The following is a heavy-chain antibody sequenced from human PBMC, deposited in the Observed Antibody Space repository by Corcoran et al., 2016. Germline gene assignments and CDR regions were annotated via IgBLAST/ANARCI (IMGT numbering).Heavy chain of an antibody. J-gene: IGHJ3*02. D-gene: IGHD5-18*01. CDR3: ARGGINRGYSYGPDAFDI. CDR1: GFTFSSYS. V-gene: IGHV3-48*04. CDR2: ISSSSSTI. Sequence: EVQLVESGGGLVQPGGSLRLSCAASGFTFSSYSMNWVRQAPGKGLEWVSYISSSSSTIYYADSVKGRFTISRDNAKNSLYLQMNSLRAEDTAVYYCARGGINRGYSYGPDAFDIWGQGTLVTVSS.